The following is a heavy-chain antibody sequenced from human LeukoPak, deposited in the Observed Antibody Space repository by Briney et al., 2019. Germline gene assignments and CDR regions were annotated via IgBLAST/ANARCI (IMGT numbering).Heavy chain of an antibody. CDR2: TYPDDSES. Sequence: GGALKISCKGSGCIFKTYWIAWVRQMPGKGLEGMGITYPDDSESRYSPSFQGQVTFSGDKTITPAYLQWRSLTASDTAMYYCARREVLMNGLDVWGQGTTVTVSS. J-gene: IGHJ6*02. V-gene: IGHV5-51*01. CDR3: ARREVLMNGLDV. CDR1: GCIFKTYW. D-gene: IGHD1-1*01.